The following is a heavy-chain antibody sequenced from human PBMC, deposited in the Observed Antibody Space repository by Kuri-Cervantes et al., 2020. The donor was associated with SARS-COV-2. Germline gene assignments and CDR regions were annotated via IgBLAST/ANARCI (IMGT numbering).Heavy chain of an antibody. CDR1: GGSISSYY. J-gene: IGHJ4*02. Sequence: ESLKISCAVSGGSISSYYWSWIRQPPGKGPEWIGYIYYSGSTNYNPSLKSRVTISVDTSKNQFSLKLSSVTAADTAVYYCARGTNIAAAGTLDYWGQGTLVTVSS. V-gene: IGHV4-59*01. CDR3: ARGTNIAAAGTLDY. D-gene: IGHD6-13*01. CDR2: IYYSGST.